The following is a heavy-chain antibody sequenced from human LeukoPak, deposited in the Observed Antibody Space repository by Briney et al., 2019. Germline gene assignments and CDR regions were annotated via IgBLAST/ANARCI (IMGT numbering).Heavy chain of an antibody. CDR1: GFTFSSYS. V-gene: IGHV3-21*01. J-gene: IGHJ4*02. D-gene: IGHD4-17*01. Sequence: GGSLRLSCAASGFTFSSYSMNWVRQAPGKGLEWVSSISSSSSYIYYADSVKGRFTISRDNSKNTLYLQMNSLRAEDTAVYYCARGVYGGTAGYWGQGTLVTVSS. CDR3: ARGVYGGTAGY. CDR2: ISSSSSYI.